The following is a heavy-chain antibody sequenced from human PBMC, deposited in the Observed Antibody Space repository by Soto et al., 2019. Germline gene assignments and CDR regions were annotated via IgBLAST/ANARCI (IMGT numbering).Heavy chain of an antibody. CDR3: ARGGNIVRGLAAPFDY. J-gene: IGHJ4*02. V-gene: IGHV4-34*01. CDR1: GGSLRDNY. Sequence: QVQLQQWGAGLLKPSETLSLSCGVSGGSLRDNYWSWIRQAPGKGLEWIGEINHYGTINYNPSLRSRVTISVDTSNNQVCLKLASGTAADTAVYFCARGGNIVRGLAAPFDYWGRGTLVTVS. CDR2: INHYGTI. D-gene: IGHD2-21*01.